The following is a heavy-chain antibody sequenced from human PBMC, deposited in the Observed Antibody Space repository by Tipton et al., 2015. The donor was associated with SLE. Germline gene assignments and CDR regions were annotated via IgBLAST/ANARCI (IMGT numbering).Heavy chain of an antibody. Sequence: GLVKPSETLSLTCTVSGASISSSDYYWGWIRQPPGKGLEWIASISYTGTTFYNPSLKSRVTISVDTSKNQFPLNLSSVNAADAAVYFCARLVGGYARWGQGTLFTVSS. D-gene: IGHD5-12*01. CDR1: GASISSSDYY. CDR3: ARLVGGYAR. V-gene: IGHV4-39*01. J-gene: IGHJ4*02. CDR2: ISYTGTT.